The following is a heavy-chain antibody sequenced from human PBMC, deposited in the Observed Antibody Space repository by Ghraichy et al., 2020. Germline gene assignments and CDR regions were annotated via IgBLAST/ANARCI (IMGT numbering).Heavy chain of an antibody. Sequence: GGSLRLSCAASGFTFSSYAMSWVRQAPGKGLEWVSSISGSGGSTYYADSVKGRFTISRDNSKNTLYLQMNSLRAEDTAVYYCAKDLSVWNYCFDYWGQGTLVTVSS. V-gene: IGHV3-23*01. J-gene: IGHJ4*02. D-gene: IGHD1-7*01. CDR3: AKDLSVWNYCFDY. CDR1: GFTFSSYA. CDR2: ISGSGGST.